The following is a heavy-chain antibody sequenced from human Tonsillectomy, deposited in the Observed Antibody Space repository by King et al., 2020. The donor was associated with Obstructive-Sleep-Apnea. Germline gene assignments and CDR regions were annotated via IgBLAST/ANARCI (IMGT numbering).Heavy chain of an antibody. CDR3: GGEYSSSWSVNH. V-gene: IGHV5-10-1*03. CDR2: IDPSDSYT. D-gene: IGHD6-13*01. Sequence: DVQLVESGAEVKKPGESLRISCKGSGYSFTSYYITWVRQLPGKGLEWMGRIDPSDSYTNYSPSFQGHVTISADESISTAYLQWSSLKASDTAMYYCGGEYSSSWSVNHWGQGTLVTVSS. CDR1: GYSFTSYY. J-gene: IGHJ4*02.